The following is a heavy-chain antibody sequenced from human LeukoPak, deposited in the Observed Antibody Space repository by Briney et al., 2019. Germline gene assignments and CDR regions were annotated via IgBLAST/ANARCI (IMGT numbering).Heavy chain of an antibody. V-gene: IGHV3-23*01. Sequence: PGGYLRLSCAASGFAFNIHAMDWVRKAPGKGLDLVPSISGIGISIYYADSVKGRFTISRDNSKNTVYLQMNRLIAEDTAVYYCAKDMHGYDRPVDYWGRGTLVTVSS. CDR2: ISGIGISI. CDR1: GFAFNIHA. J-gene: IGHJ4*02. D-gene: IGHD5-24*01. CDR3: AKDMHGYDRPVDY.